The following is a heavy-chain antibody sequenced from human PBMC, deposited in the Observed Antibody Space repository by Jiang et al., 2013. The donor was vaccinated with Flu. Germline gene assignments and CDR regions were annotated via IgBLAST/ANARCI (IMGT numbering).Heavy chain of an antibody. CDR3: ARGTQSDYYDSSGGMDAFDI. CDR2: INPNSGGT. Sequence: SGAEVKKPGASVKVSCKASGYTFTGYYMHWVRQAPGQGLEWMGRINPNSGGTNYAQKFQGRVTMTRDTSISTAYMELSRLRSDDTAVYYCARGTQSDYYDSSGGMDAFDIWGQGTMVTVSS. CDR1: GYTFTGYY. D-gene: IGHD3-22*01. V-gene: IGHV1-2*06. J-gene: IGHJ3*02.